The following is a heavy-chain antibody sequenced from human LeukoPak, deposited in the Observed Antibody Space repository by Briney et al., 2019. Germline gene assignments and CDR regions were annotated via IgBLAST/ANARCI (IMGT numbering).Heavy chain of an antibody. CDR1: EFSVGSNY. Sequence: PGGSLRLSCAASEFSVGSNYMTWVRQAPGKGLEWVSLIYSGDRTYHVDPVKGRFTVSRDDSENTLSLQMNSLRVEDTALYFCARVVGASHHTVDYWGQGALVTVSS. J-gene: IGHJ4*02. V-gene: IGHV3-53*01. D-gene: IGHD1-26*01. CDR3: ARVVGASHHTVDY. CDR2: IYSGDRT.